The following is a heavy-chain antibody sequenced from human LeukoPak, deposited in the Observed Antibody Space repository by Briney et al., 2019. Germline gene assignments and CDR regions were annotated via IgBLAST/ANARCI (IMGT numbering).Heavy chain of an antibody. V-gene: IGHV4-4*07. J-gene: IGHJ3*02. CDR3: ARSSYYYAADAFDI. Sequence: PSETLSLTCTVSGGSISSYYWSWIRQPAGKGLEWIGRIYTSGSTNYNPSLKSRVTMSVDTSKNQFSLKLGSVTAADTAVYYCARSSYYYAADAFDIWGQGTMVTVSS. CDR1: GGSISSYY. D-gene: IGHD3-10*01. CDR2: IYTSGST.